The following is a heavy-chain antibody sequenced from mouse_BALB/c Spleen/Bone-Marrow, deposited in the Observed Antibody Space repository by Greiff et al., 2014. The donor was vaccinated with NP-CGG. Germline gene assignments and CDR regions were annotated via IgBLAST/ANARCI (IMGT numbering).Heavy chain of an antibody. CDR2: ISDGGSYS. CDR1: GFTFSDYY. V-gene: IGHV5-4*02. D-gene: IGHD1-1*01. J-gene: IGHJ3*01. Sequence: EVQVVESGGGLVKPGGSLKLSCAASGFTFSDYYMYWVRQTPEKRLEWVATISDGGSYSYYPDSVKGRFTISRDNAKNNLYLQMSSLKSEDTAMYYCANYCGSTWFAYWGQGTLVTVSA. CDR3: ANYCGSTWFAY.